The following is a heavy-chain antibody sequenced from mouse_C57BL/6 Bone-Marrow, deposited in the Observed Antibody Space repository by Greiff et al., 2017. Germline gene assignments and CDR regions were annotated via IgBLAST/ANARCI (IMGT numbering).Heavy chain of an antibody. Sequence: QVQLQQSGAELARPGASVKLSCKASGYTFTSYGISWVKQSTGQGLEWIGEIYPRSGNTYYNEKFKGKATLTADKSSSTAYMELRSLTSEDSAVYFCARSYYGSSDFDYWGQGTTLTVSS. CDR2: IYPRSGNT. J-gene: IGHJ2*01. CDR1: GYTFTSYG. D-gene: IGHD1-1*01. V-gene: IGHV1-81*01. CDR3: ARSYYGSSDFDY.